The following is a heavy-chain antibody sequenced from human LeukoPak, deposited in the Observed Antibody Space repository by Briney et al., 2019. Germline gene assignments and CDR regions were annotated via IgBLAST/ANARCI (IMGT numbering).Heavy chain of an antibody. J-gene: IGHJ4*02. CDR3: ARTSMVRETYFDY. V-gene: IGHV4-30-2*01. Sequence: PSETLSLTCAVSGGSISRGGYSWSWIRQPPGKGLEWIGYIYHSGSTYYNPSLKSRVTISVDRSKNQFSLKLSSVTAADTAVYYCARTSMVRETYFDYWGQGTLVTVSS. D-gene: IGHD3-10*01. CDR2: IYHSGST. CDR1: GGSISRGGYS.